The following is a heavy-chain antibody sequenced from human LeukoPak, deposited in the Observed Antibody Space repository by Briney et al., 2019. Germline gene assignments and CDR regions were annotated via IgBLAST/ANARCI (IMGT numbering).Heavy chain of an antibody. CDR3: ARASYSGYPPYYYGLDV. V-gene: IGHV4-30-2*01. D-gene: IGHD5-12*01. J-gene: IGHJ6*04. CDR1: SGSISCGACS. CDR2: IYHNGTT. Sequence: SQTLSLTCAVSSGSISCGACSWSWIRQPPGKGLEWIGYIYHNGTTYYNPSFKSRVTISVDRSKNQFSLWLKSVTAADTAVYYSARASYSGYPPYYYGLDVWGKGTTVTVSS.